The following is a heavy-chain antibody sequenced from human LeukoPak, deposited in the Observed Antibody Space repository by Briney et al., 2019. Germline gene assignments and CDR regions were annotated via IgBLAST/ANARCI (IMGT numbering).Heavy chain of an antibody. Sequence: SETLSLTCAVYGGSFSGYYWSWIRQPPGKGLEWIGEINHSGSTNYNPSLKSRVTISVGTSKNQFSLKLSSVTAADTAVYYCARGARSITMIVVVKRGASDIWGQGTMVTVSS. V-gene: IGHV4-34*01. D-gene: IGHD3-22*01. J-gene: IGHJ3*02. CDR1: GGSFSGYY. CDR2: INHSGST. CDR3: ARGARSITMIVVVKRGASDI.